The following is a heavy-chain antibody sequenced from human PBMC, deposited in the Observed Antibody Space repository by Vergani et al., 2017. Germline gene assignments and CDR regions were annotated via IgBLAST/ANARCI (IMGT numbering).Heavy chain of an antibody. CDR1: GFTFTSSA. Sequence: QLVQSGAEVKKPGSSAKVSCKASGFTFTSSAMQWVRQARGQRLEWIGWIVVGSGNTNYAQKFQERVTITRDMSTSTAYMELSSLRSEDTAVYYCAGNQNTHYDFWSGPFDYWGQGTLVTVSS. CDR2: IVVGSGNT. D-gene: IGHD3-3*01. V-gene: IGHV1-58*02. CDR3: AGNQNTHYDFWSGPFDY. J-gene: IGHJ4*02.